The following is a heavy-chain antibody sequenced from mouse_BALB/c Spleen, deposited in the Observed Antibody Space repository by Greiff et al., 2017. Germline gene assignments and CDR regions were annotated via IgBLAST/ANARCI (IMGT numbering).Heavy chain of an antibody. CDR1: GFTFSSYA. V-gene: IGHV5-6-5*01. D-gene: IGHD2-14*01. CDR2: ISSGGST. CDR3: ARDPVRRTPLYAMDY. J-gene: IGHJ4*01. Sequence: EVKLQESGGGLVKPGGSLKLSCAASGFTFSSYAMSWVRQTPEKRLEWVASISSGGSTYYPDSVKGRFTISRDNARNILYLQMSSLRSEDTAMYYCARDPVRRTPLYAMDYWGQGTSVTVSS.